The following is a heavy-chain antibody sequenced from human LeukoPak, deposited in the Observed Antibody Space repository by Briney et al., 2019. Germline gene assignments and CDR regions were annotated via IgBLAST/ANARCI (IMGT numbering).Heavy chain of an antibody. D-gene: IGHD6-19*01. CDR3: ARDGSSGWEPYYFDY. CDR1: GFTFSSYP. CDR2: IKQDGSEK. J-gene: IGHJ4*02. Sequence: GGSLRLSCVASGFTFSSYPMHWVRQAPGKGLEWVANIKQDGSEKYYVDSVKGRFTISRDNAKDSLYLQMNSLRAEDTAVYYCARDGSSGWEPYYFDYWGQGTLVTVSS. V-gene: IGHV3-7*01.